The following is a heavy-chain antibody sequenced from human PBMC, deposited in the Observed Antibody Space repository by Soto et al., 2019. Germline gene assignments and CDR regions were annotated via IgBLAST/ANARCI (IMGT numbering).Heavy chain of an antibody. CDR3: TKSSGGSSSVGMDY. D-gene: IGHD6-6*01. J-gene: IGHJ4*02. Sequence: GGSLRLSCAVSGFIFKNYALSWVRQAPGKGLEWVASITRDGYNKYYADSVKGRFTISRDNSKNTLSLQMTALRVEDSSVYYCTKSSGGSSSVGMDYWGPGTLVTVSS. CDR1: GFIFKNYA. CDR2: ITRDGYNK. V-gene: IGHV3-30*04.